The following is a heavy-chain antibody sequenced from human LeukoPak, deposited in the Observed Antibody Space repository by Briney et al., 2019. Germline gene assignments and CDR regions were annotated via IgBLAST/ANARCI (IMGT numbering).Heavy chain of an antibody. V-gene: IGHV3-30*18. D-gene: IGHD6-6*01. CDR2: ISYDGSNK. J-gene: IGHJ4*02. CDR1: GFTFSSYG. Sequence: GGSLRLSCAASGFTFSSYGMHWVRQAPGKGLEWVAVISYDGSNKYYADSVKGRFTISRDNSKSTLYLQMNSLRAEDTAVYYCAKAEYSSSVNIDYWGQGTLVTVSS. CDR3: AKAEYSSSVNIDY.